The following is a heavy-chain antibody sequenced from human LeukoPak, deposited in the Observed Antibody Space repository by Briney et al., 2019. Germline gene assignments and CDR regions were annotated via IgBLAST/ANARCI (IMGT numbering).Heavy chain of an antibody. Sequence: SQTLSLTCTVSGGSISSGDYYWSWIRQPPGKGLEWIGYIYYSGSTYYNPSLKSRVTISVDTSKNQFSLRLSSVTAADTAVYYCARVTWFGELYYYYGMDVWGQGTTVTVSS. CDR1: GGSISSGDYY. J-gene: IGHJ6*02. CDR2: IYYSGST. V-gene: IGHV4-30-4*01. D-gene: IGHD3-10*01. CDR3: ARVTWFGELYYYYGMDV.